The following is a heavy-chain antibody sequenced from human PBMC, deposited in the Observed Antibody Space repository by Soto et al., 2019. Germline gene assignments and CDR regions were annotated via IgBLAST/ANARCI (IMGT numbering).Heavy chain of an antibody. Sequence: GGSLRLSCAASGFTFSSYDMSWVRQAPGEGMEWVTAIGGSGRSTEYEDSVKVSFTISRANSKDQMYLQMNSLRAEDTAVYYCAKYTVTTRDYYYGMDVWGQGTTVTVSS. D-gene: IGHD4-4*01. CDR1: GFTFSSYD. CDR2: IGGSGRST. CDR3: AKYTVTTRDYYYGMDV. V-gene: IGHV3-23*01. J-gene: IGHJ6*02.